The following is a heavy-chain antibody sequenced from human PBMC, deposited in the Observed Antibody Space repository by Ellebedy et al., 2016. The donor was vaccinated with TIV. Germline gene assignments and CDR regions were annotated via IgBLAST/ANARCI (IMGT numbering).Heavy chain of an antibody. Sequence: ESLKISCTVSGFTFSSYGMHWVRQSPGKGLEWIGSMYYSGTTLYNPSLKSRVTISVDTSKNQFSLKLTSVTAADTTMYYCARRGVGATYFDSWGQGTLVTVSS. D-gene: IGHD1-26*01. J-gene: IGHJ4*02. CDR2: MYYSGTT. CDR3: ARRGVGATYFDS. V-gene: IGHV4-39*01. CDR1: GFTFSSYGMH.